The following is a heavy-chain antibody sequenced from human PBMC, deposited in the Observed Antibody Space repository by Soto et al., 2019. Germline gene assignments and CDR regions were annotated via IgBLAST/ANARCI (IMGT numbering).Heavy chain of an antibody. J-gene: IGHJ4*02. CDR1: GGTFSSYT. D-gene: IGHD2-21*01. Sequence: ASVKVSCKASGGTFSSYTISWVRQAPGQELEWMGRIIPILGIANYAQKFQGRVTITADKSTSTAYMELGSLRSEDTAVYYCARETLEEGPGLFYFDYWGQGTLVTVSS. CDR3: ARETLEEGPGLFYFDY. V-gene: IGHV1-69*04. CDR2: IIPILGIA.